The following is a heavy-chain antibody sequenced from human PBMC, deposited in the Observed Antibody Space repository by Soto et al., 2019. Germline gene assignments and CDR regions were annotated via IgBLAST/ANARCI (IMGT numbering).Heavy chain of an antibody. V-gene: IGHV1-8*01. CDR2: MNPNSGNT. CDR1: GYTFTSYD. D-gene: IGHD6-19*01. CDR3: ASTRFGAVAGT. Sequence: QVQLVQSGAEVKKPGASVKVSCKTSGYTFTSYDIHWVRQATGQGPEWMGWMNPNSGNTVYAQKFQGRITRTRNTSMSTAYMELSSLRPEDTAVYYCASTRFGAVAGTWGQGTLVTVSS. J-gene: IGHJ5*02.